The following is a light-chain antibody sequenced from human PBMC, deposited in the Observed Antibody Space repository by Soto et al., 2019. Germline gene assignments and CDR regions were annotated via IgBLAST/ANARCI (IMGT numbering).Light chain of an antibody. V-gene: IGLV1-40*01. CDR1: SSNIGAGYD. Sequence: QSVLTQPPSVSGAPGQRVTISCTGSSSNIGAGYDLHWYQQLPGTAPKFLIFAYTNRPSGVPDRFSGSKSGTSASLAITGLQAEDEADYYCQSYDSSLSAGVFGGGTKLTVL. CDR2: AYT. J-gene: IGLJ3*02. CDR3: QSYDSSLSAGV.